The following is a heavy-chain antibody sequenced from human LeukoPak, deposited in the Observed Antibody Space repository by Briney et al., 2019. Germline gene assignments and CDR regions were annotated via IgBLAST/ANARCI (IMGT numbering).Heavy chain of an antibody. J-gene: IGHJ4*02. Sequence: GGSLRLSCAASGFTFSNYWMIWVRQAPGRGLEWVASIKQEGSEKQYVGSVRGRFTISRDNAKNTLYLQMNSLRAEDTAVYYCARDTAAAGWSRFDYWGQGTLVTVSS. V-gene: IGHV3-7*01. CDR2: IKQEGSEK. CDR1: GFTFSNYW. D-gene: IGHD6-13*01. CDR3: ARDTAAAGWSRFDY.